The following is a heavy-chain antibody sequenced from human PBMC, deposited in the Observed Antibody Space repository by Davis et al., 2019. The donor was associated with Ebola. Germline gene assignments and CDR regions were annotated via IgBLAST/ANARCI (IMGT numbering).Heavy chain of an antibody. CDR3: ARQTAIRRYFDY. CDR1: GGSFSGYS. J-gene: IGHJ4*02. D-gene: IGHD2-21*02. CDR2: IYHRWST. Sequence: SETLSLTCPVSGGSFSGYSRSWIRQPPGKGLEWIGYIYHRWSTYYNPSLKSRVTISVDRSMNQFSLKLSSVTAADTAVYYCARQTAIRRYFDYWGQGTLVTVSS. V-gene: IGHV4-30-2*01.